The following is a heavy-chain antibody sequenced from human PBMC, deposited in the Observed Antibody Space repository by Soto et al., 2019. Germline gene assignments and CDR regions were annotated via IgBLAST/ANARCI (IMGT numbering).Heavy chain of an antibody. J-gene: IGHJ5*02. CDR1: GDSVSSDSFY. CDR2: ISHTGTT. Sequence: SDTLSLTCTVSGDSVSSDSFYWSWIRQPPGKALEWIGYISHTGTTSYNPSLQSRVTMSIHTSKNQFSLNLSSVTAADTAIYYCAREGGVLRMSNWLDPWGQGTLVTVSS. D-gene: IGHD3-3*01. V-gene: IGHV4-61*01. CDR3: AREGGVLRMSNWLDP.